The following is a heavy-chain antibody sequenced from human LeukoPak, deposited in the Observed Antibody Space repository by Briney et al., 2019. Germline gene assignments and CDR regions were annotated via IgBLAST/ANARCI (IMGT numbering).Heavy chain of an antibody. V-gene: IGHV3-53*01. J-gene: IGHJ4*02. CDR2: IYSGGST. CDR1: GFTVSSNY. D-gene: IGHD1-26*01. Sequence: GGSLRLSCAASGFTVSSNYMSWVRQAPGKGLEWVSVIYSGGSTYYADSVKGRFTISRDNSKNTLYLQMNRLRAEDTAVYYCARDPVDSGSYGYWGQGTLVTVSS. CDR3: ARDPVDSGSYGY.